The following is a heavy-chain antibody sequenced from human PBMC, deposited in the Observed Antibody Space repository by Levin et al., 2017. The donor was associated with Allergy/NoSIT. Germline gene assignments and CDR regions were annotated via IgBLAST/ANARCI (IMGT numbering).Heavy chain of an antibody. CDR2: IFSNDEK. V-gene: IGHV2-26*01. CDR1: GFSLSNARMG. Sequence: SGPTLVKPTETLTLTCTVSGFSLSNARMGVSWIRQPPGKALEWLAHIFSNDEKSYSTSLKSRLTISKDTSKSQVVLTMTNMDPVDTATYYCARIPARGSWYVNYYDYGMDVWGQGTTVTVSS. J-gene: IGHJ6*02. CDR3: ARIPARGSWYVNYYDYGMDV. D-gene: IGHD6-13*01.